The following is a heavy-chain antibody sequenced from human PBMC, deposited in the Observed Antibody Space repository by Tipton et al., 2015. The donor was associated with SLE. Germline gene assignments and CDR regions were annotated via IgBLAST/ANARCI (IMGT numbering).Heavy chain of an antibody. CDR2: IWYDGSNK. CDR1: GFTFSSYG. J-gene: IGHJ4*02. V-gene: IGHV3-33*06. D-gene: IGHD1-26*01. CDR3: AKSYNGSYSSFDY. Sequence: SLRLSCAASGFTFSSYGMHWVRQAPGKGLEWVAVIWYDGSNKYYADSVKGRFTISRDNSKNTLYLQMNSLRAEDTAVYYCAKSYNGSYSSFDYWGQGTLVTVSS.